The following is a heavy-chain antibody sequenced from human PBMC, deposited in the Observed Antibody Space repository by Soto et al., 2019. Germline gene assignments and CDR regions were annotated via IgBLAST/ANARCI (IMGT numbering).Heavy chain of an antibody. CDR3: ARGPTAWRKVVLGVCYSCFDY. Sequence: EVQLVESGGGVVRPGGSLRLSCAASGFTFDDYGMSWVRQAPGKGLEWVSGINWNGGSTGYADSVKGRFTISRDNAKNSLYLQMNSLRAEDTALYHCARGPTAWRKVVLGVCYSCFDYWGQGTLVTVSS. V-gene: IGHV3-20*01. CDR2: INWNGGST. CDR1: GFTFDDYG. D-gene: IGHD2-8*01. J-gene: IGHJ4*02.